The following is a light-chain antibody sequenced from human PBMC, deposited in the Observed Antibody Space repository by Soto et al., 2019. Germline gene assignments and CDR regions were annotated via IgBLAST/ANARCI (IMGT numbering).Light chain of an antibody. CDR3: QQYNNWPYYT. CDR1: QSVSSN. CDR2: GAS. J-gene: IGKJ3*01. Sequence: EIGITQSPATLSVSPGERATLSCRARQSVSSNLAWYQQKPGQAPRLLIYGASTRATGIPARVSGSGSGTEFTLTISSLQSEDFGVYYCQQYNNWPYYTFGAGTKVDIK. V-gene: IGKV3-15*01.